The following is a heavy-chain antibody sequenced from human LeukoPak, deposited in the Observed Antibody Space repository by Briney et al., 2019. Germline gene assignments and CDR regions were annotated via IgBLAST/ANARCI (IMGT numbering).Heavy chain of an antibody. CDR1: GFTVSSNY. J-gene: IGHJ4*02. CDR3: ARDEGGLWDSSGYYPFDY. V-gene: IGHV3-21*01. D-gene: IGHD3-22*01. CDR2: ISSSSSYI. Sequence: GGSLRLSCAASGFTVSSNYMSWVRQAPGKGLEWVSSISSSSSYIYYADSVKGRFTISRDNAKNSLYLQMNSLRAEDTAVYYCARDEGGLWDSSGYYPFDYWGQGTLVTVSS.